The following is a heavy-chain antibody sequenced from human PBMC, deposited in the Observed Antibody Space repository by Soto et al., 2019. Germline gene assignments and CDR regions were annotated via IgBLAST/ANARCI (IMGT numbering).Heavy chain of an antibody. CDR3: ARDRGGYGVYDY. J-gene: IGHJ4*02. CDR1: AGSISSGGYY. Sequence: QVQLQESGPGLVKPSQTLSLTCSVSAGSISSGGYYWNWIRQPPGKGLEWIGYIYHSGGTYSSPSLRSRVTISVDTSKNQFSLKLSSVTAADTAVYYCARDRGGYGVYDYWGQGTLVPVSS. V-gene: IGHV4-31*03. D-gene: IGHD5-12*01. CDR2: IYHSGGT.